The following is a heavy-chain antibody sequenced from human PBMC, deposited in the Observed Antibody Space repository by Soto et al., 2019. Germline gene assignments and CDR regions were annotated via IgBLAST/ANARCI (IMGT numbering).Heavy chain of an antibody. Sequence: PGESLKISCKGSGYSFTSYWIGWVRQIPGKGVEWMGIIYPGDSDTRYSPSFQGQVTISADKSVTTAYLQWSRLKASDTAMYYCASSPPVLEAWDLWGEGTRVTVSS. CDR3: ASSPPVLEAWDL. V-gene: IGHV5-51*01. D-gene: IGHD6-6*01. CDR1: GYSFTSYW. J-gene: IGHJ3*01. CDR2: IYPGDSDT.